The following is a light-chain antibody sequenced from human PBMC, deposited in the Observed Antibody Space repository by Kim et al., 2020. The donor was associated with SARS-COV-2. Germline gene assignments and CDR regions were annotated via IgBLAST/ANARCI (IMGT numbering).Light chain of an antibody. J-gene: IGKJ5*01. CDR2: GAS. CDR3: QQYNNWPPLT. V-gene: IGKV3-15*01. Sequence: SPGDRATLSCRASQSVSSNLAWYQQKPGQAPRLLIYGASTRATGIPARFSGSGSGTEFTLTISSLQSEDFAVYYCQQYNNWPPLTFGQGTRLEIK. CDR1: QSVSSN.